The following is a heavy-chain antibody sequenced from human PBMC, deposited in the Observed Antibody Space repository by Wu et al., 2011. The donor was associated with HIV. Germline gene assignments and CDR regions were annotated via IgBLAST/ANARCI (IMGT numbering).Heavy chain of an antibody. J-gene: IGHJ4*02. Sequence: QVQLVQSGAEVKKPGASVKVSCKASGYTFTGYYMHWVRQAPGQGLEWMGWINPNSGGTNYAQKFQGRVTMTRDTSISTAYMELSRLRSDDTAVYYCARGRSSNWDLDAFDCVDDDWGQGTLVTVSS. D-gene: IGHD3-9*01. CDR1: GYTFTGYY. CDR3: ARGRSSNWDLDAFDCVDDD. CDR2: INPNSGGT. V-gene: IGHV1-2*02.